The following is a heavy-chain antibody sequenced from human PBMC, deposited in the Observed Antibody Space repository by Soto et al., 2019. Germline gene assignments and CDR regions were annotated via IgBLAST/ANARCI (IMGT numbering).Heavy chain of an antibody. CDR3: ARGGGWYVWFDP. CDR2: IIPIFGTA. D-gene: IGHD6-19*01. CDR1: GGTFSSYA. J-gene: IGHJ5*02. Sequence: SVKVSCKASGGTFSSYAISWVRQAPGQGLEWMGGIIPIFGTANYAQKFQGRVTITRDTSASTAYMELSSLRSEDTAVYYCARGGGWYVWFDPWGQGTLVTVSS. V-gene: IGHV1-69*05.